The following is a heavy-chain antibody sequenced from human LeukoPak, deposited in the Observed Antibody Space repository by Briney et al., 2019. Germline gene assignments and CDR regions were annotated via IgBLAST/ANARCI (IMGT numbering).Heavy chain of an antibody. CDR2: IYSGGST. CDR3: ARISMISNYYYYYMDV. CDR1: GFTVSSNY. D-gene: IGHD3/OR15-3a*01. J-gene: IGHJ6*03. Sequence: PGGSLRLSCAASGFTVSSNYMSWVRQAPGKGLEWVSVIYSGGSTYYADSVKGRFTISRDNSKNTLYLQMNSLRAEDTAVYYWARISMISNYYYYYMDVWGKGTTVTVSS. V-gene: IGHV3-53*01.